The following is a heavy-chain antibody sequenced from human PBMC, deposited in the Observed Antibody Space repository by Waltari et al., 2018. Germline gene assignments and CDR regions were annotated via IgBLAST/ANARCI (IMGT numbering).Heavy chain of an antibody. D-gene: IGHD6-13*01. CDR3: ARDPGSTWSEDAFDI. J-gene: IGHJ3*02. CDR2: ISTSGNT. Sequence: QVQLQESGPGLVKPSETLSLTCPVSGAHVSRYYWSWTRPAPGKGLEWIGYISTSGNTKYNPSLKSRVTISVDTSKNQCSLTLTSVTAADTAVYYCARDPGSTWSEDAFDIWGQGTMVTVSS. V-gene: IGHV4-4*09. CDR1: GAHVSRYY.